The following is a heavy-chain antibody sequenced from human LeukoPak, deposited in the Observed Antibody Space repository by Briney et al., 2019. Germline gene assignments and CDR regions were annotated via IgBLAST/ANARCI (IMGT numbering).Heavy chain of an antibody. V-gene: IGHV3-23*01. CDR2: ISGSGGST. J-gene: IGHJ4*02. CDR1: RFTFRSYA. CDR3: AKDKVEVGSVRWFDY. Sequence: QPGGSLRLSCGASRFTFRSYAMSWVRQAPGKGLEWVSAISGSGGSTYYADSVKGRFTISRDNSKNTLYLQMNSLRVEDTAVYYCAKDKVEVGSVRWFDYWGQGTLVTVSS. D-gene: IGHD1-26*01.